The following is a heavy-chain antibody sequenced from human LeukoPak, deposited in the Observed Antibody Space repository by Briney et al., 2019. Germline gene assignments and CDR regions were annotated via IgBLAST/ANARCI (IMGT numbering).Heavy chain of an antibody. V-gene: IGHV3-74*01. Sequence: PGGSLRLSCATSGFTLSSYWMHWVRQVPRKGLEWLSRINNDGVSTSYADSVKGRFTISRDNAKNTLYLRMNSLRAEDTAIYYCARKPLSGGYGGTIDYWGQGTLVTVSS. CDR1: GFTLSSYW. CDR3: ARKPLSGGYGGTIDY. D-gene: IGHD5-12*01. CDR2: INNDGVST. J-gene: IGHJ4*02.